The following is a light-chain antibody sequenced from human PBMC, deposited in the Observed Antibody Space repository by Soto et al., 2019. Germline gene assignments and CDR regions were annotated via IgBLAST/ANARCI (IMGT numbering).Light chain of an antibody. CDR1: QSISNW. V-gene: IGKV1-5*01. CDR2: DAS. Sequence: DIQMTQSPSTLSASVGDRVTITCRASQSISNWLAWYQQKPGMAPKLLIYDASNLETGVPSRFSGSGSGTEFTLTISSLQPGDFAAHYCQQYNSFPPWTFGQGTKVEVK. J-gene: IGKJ1*01. CDR3: QQYNSFPPWT.